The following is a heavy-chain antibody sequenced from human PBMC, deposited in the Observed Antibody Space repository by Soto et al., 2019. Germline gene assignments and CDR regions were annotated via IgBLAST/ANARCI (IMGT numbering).Heavy chain of an antibody. CDR3: ARDYCSSTSCYKLDY. CDR1: GGSISSYY. Sequence: SETLSLTCTVSGGSISSYYWSWIRQPAGKGLEWIGRIYTSGSTNYNPSLKSRVTMSVDTSKNQFSLKLSSVTAADTAVYYCARDYCSSTSCYKLDYWGQGTLVTVS. CDR2: IYTSGST. D-gene: IGHD2-2*02. J-gene: IGHJ4*02. V-gene: IGHV4-4*07.